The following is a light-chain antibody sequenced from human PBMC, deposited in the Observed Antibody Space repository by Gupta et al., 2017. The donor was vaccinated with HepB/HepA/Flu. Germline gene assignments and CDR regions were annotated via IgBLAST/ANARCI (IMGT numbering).Light chain of an antibody. CDR3: MTEHNNVAE. CDR1: SGINVGTYR. Sequence: QTVLTQPSSLSASPGASASLTCTLRSGINVGTYRIYWFQQKPGSPPQYLLRYKSDSDKQRGSGVPSRFSGSKDAAANAWILRRSGSQAVDEDDYECMTEHNNVAEFGGGTKLTVL. CDR2: YKSDSDK. V-gene: IGLV5-45*02. J-gene: IGLJ3*02.